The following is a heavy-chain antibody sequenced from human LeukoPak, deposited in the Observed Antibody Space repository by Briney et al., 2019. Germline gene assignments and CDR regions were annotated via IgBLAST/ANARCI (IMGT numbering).Heavy chain of an antibody. CDR3: TTDPEYYDSSGYYYGLDDY. CDR1: GFTFSNAW. V-gene: IGHV3-15*01. Sequence: GGSLRLSCAASGFTFSNAWMSWVRQAPGKGLEWVGRIKSKTDGGTTDYAAPVKGRFTISRDDSKNTLYLQMNSLKTEDTAVYYCTTDPEYYDSSGYYYGLDDYWGRGTLVTVSS. CDR2: IKSKTDGGTT. D-gene: IGHD3-22*01. J-gene: IGHJ4*02.